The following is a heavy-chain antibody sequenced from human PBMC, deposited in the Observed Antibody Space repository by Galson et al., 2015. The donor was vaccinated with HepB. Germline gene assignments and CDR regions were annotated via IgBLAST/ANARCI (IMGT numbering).Heavy chain of an antibody. CDR3: ARTRGAAAGIFDY. CDR2: INSDGTYI. D-gene: IGHD6-13*01. J-gene: IGHJ4*02. V-gene: IGHV3-74*01. Sequence: SLRLSCAASGFTFSNYWMHWVRQAPGKGQVWVSRINSDGTYITYADSVKGRFTISRDNAKNTLYLQMNSPRTEDTALYYCARTRGAAAGIFDYWGQGSLVTDAS. CDR1: GFTFSNYW.